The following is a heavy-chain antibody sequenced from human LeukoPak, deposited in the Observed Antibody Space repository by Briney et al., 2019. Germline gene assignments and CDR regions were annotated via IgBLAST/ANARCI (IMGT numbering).Heavy chain of an antibody. D-gene: IGHD3-9*01. J-gene: IGHJ4*02. CDR3: ARDGPSYYDILTGYYIY. Sequence: ASVKVSCKASGYIFTSYGISWVRQAPGQGLEWMGWISSYNGNTNYAQKFQGRVTMTTDTSTSTAYMELRSLRSDDTAVYYCARDGPSYYDILTGYYIYWGQGTLVTVSS. V-gene: IGHV1-18*01. CDR1: GYIFTSYG. CDR2: ISSYNGNT.